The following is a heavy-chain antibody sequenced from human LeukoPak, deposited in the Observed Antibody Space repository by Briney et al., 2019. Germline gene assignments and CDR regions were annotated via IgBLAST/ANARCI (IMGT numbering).Heavy chain of an antibody. Sequence: SVKVSCKASGNTFSTYAISWVRQAPGQGLEWMGRIIPILGIANYAQKFQGRVMITADESTSTPYMELSSLRCEDTAMYYCATHASSTWSQSPPYYWGQGTLVTVSS. CDR3: ATHASSTWSQSPPYY. D-gene: IGHD6-13*01. CDR2: IIPILGIA. J-gene: IGHJ4*02. V-gene: IGHV1-69*04. CDR1: GNTFSTYA.